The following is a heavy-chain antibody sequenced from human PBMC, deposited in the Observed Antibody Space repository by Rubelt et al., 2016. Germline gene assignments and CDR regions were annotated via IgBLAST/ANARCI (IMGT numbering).Heavy chain of an antibody. CDR2: ISASGGTT. CDR1: GFTFSSYA. J-gene: IGHJ4*02. Sequence: EVQLLESGGGLVQPGGSLRLSCAASGFTFSSYAMTWVRQAPGKGLEWVSAISASGGTTYYADSVRGRFTIPRDNSKNTLYLQVTSLKAEDTAVYYCVTSMPSSSAVYWGQGTLVTVSP. V-gene: IGHV3-23*01. CDR3: VTSMPSSSAVY. D-gene: IGHD6-6*01.